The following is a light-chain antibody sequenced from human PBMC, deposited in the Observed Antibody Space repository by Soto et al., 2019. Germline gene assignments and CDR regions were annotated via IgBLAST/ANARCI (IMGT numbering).Light chain of an antibody. V-gene: IGKV1-5*01. CDR2: DAS. CDR1: QNINAW. J-gene: IGKJ1*01. CDR3: QHYSLYSPWT. Sequence: DIHMTQSPSSLSVSVGDRVTITGRTSQNINAWMAWYQQRPGQAPKLLIYDASTVQSGGPSRFSGSGSGTEFTLTISSLQPDDSATYYCQHYSLYSPWTFGQGTKVEIK.